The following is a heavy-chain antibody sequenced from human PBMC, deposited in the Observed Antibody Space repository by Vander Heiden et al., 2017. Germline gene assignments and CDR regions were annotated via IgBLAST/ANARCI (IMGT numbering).Heavy chain of an antibody. J-gene: IGHJ6*02. V-gene: IGHV3-15*01. Sequence: EVQLVESGGGLVKPGGSLRLSCAASGFTFSNAWLSWVRQAPGKGLEWVGRIKSKTDGGTTDYAAPVKGRFTISRDDSKNTLYLQMNSLKTEDTAVYYCTTATYYSNYYYYYGMDVWGQGTTVTVSS. D-gene: IGHD4-4*01. CDR2: IKSKTDGGTT. CDR1: GFTFSNAW. CDR3: TTATYYSNYYYYYGMDV.